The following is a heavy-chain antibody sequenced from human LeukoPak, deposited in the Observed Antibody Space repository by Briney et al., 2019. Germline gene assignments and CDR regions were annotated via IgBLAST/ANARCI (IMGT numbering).Heavy chain of an antibody. CDR2: ISGSGGST. D-gene: IGHD5-18*01. CDR1: GFTFSSYA. V-gene: IGHV3-23*01. CDR3: AKDGGPTWIQLWLIDY. Sequence: GGSLRLSCAASGFTFSSYAMSWVRQAPGKGLEWVSAISGSGGSTYYADSVKGRFTISRYNSKNTLYLQMNSLRAEDTAVYYCAKDGGPTWIQLWLIDYWGQGTLVTVSS. J-gene: IGHJ4*02.